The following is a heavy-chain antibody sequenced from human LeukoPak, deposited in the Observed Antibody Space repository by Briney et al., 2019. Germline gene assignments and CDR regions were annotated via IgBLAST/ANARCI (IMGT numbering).Heavy chain of an antibody. J-gene: IGHJ4*02. Sequence: SETLSLTCTVSGGSISSYYWSWIRQPPGKGLEWIGYIYYSGSTYYNPSLKSRVTISVDTSKNQFSLKLSSVTAADTAVYYCARDAYVASEYYFDYWGQGTLVTVSS. D-gene: IGHD2-15*01. CDR1: GGSISSYY. V-gene: IGHV4-59*12. CDR3: ARDAYVASEYYFDY. CDR2: IYYSGST.